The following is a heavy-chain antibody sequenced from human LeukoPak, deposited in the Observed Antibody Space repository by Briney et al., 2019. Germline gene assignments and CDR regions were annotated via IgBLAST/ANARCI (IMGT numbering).Heavy chain of an antibody. D-gene: IGHD5-18*01. CDR2: ISYSGST. J-gene: IGHJ4*02. V-gene: IGHV4-59*01. Sequence: SETLSLTCTVSGGSISGYYWSWIRQPPGKGLEWIGFISYSGSTNYNPSLKSRVTISVDTSKNQFSLRLSSVTAADTAVYYCARENDRYGRIDYWGQGTLATISS. CDR1: GGSISGYY. CDR3: ARENDRYGRIDY.